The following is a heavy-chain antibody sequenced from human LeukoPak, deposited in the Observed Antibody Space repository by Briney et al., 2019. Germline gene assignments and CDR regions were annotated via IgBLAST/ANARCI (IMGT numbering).Heavy chain of an antibody. D-gene: IGHD2-8*01. Sequence: PGGSLRLSCAAPGFTFSSFPMSWVRQAPGKGLEWVSVISGTGYSTNYADSVKGLFTISRDNSKNTLYLQMNSLRAEDTAIYYCAKGGVTSFDYWGQGTLVTVSS. CDR1: GFTFSSFP. V-gene: IGHV3-23*01. J-gene: IGHJ4*02. CDR3: AKGGVTSFDY. CDR2: ISGTGYST.